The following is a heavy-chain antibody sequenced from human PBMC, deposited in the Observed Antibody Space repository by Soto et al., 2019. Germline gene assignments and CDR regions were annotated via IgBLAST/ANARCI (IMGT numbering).Heavy chain of an antibody. D-gene: IGHD1-26*01. CDR3: ARSVGAARSDY. CDR1: GYTFTSYA. Sequence: QVQLVQSGAEVKKPGASVKVSCKASGYTFTSYAMNWVRQAPGQRLEWMGWINAGNGNTKYSQKFQGRVPITRDTSASTAHMELSSLRSEDTAVYDCARSVGAARSDYWGQGTLVTVSS. J-gene: IGHJ4*02. V-gene: IGHV1-3*01. CDR2: INAGNGNT.